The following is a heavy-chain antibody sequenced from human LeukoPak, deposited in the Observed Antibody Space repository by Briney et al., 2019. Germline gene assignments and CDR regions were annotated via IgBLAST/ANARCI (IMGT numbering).Heavy chain of an antibody. CDR2: INHSGST. CDR3: ARLENSGSYRGFDY. V-gene: IGHV4-39*07. J-gene: IGHJ4*02. Sequence: SETLSLTCTVSGGSISSGSYYWSWIRQPPGKGLEWIGEINHSGSTNYNPSLKSRVTISVDTSKNQFSLKLSSVTAADTAVYYCARLENSGSYRGFDYWGQGTLVTVSS. CDR1: GGSISSGSYY. D-gene: IGHD1-26*01.